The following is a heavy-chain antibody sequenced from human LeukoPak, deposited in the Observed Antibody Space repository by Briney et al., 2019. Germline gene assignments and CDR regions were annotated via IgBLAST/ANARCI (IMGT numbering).Heavy chain of an antibody. D-gene: IGHD1-26*01. J-gene: IGHJ4*02. CDR1: GFTFSSYA. Sequence: GALRLSCAASGFTFSSYAMSWVRQAPGKGLEWVSDISGSGGSTYYADSVKGRFTISRDNSKNTLYLQMNSLRAEDTAVYYCAKLVGARDYFDYWGQGTLVTVSS. CDR2: ISGSGGST. CDR3: AKLVGARDYFDY. V-gene: IGHV3-23*01.